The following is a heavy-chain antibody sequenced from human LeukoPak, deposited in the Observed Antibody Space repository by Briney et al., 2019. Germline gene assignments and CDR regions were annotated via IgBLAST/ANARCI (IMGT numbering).Heavy chain of an antibody. CDR3: ARKKGAFDY. V-gene: IGHV1-2*04. D-gene: IGHD1-26*01. CDR2: INPNSGGT. Sequence: ASVKVSCKASGYTFTGYYMHWVRQTPGQGLEWMGWINPNSGGTNYAQKFQGWVTMTRDTSTSTAYMELSRLRSDDTAVYYCARKKGAFDYWGQGTLVTVSS. J-gene: IGHJ4*02. CDR1: GYTFTGYY.